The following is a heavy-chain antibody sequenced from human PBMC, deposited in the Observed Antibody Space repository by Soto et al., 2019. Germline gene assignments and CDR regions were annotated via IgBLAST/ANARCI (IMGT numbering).Heavy chain of an antibody. CDR2: MSYHGINK. Sequence: GGSLRLSCAASGFSFSSFGMHWVRQAPGKGPEWVAFMSYHGINKYYGDSVRGRFTISRDNSNNTLFLQMNSLRAEDTAVYYCAKDVDSVTIFGVGLHRPHHCGQGRLATVYS. D-gene: IGHD3-3*01. CDR3: AKDVDSVTIFGVGLHRPHH. V-gene: IGHV3-30*18. J-gene: IGHJ5*02. CDR1: GFSFSSFG.